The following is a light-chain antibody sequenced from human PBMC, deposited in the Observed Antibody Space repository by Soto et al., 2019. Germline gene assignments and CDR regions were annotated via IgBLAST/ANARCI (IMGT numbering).Light chain of an antibody. CDR1: QSVFSRFRNKNY. Sequence: DIVMTQSPDSLTLSLGERATINCKSSQSVFSRFRNKNYLGWFQQKPGQTPRLLIYWASTRESGVSDRFSGSGSGTDFTLTTDSLQAEDVAVYYCQQYYTTPTWTFGQGTKGEV. CDR2: WAS. V-gene: IGKV4-1*01. J-gene: IGKJ1*01. CDR3: QQYYTTPTWT.